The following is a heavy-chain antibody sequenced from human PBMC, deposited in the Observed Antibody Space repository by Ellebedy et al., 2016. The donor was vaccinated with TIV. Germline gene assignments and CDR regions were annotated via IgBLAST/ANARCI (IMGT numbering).Heavy chain of an antibody. D-gene: IGHD4-11*01. Sequence: ASVKVSXXASGYTFTGYFIHWVRQAPGQGLEWMGGFSVYTGDTNYAQKVQGRVTMTTDASTSTAYMELRSLRSDDTAVYYCTRDLYSDSGSPSDIWGQGTLVTVSS. CDR1: GYTFTGYF. J-gene: IGHJ4*02. V-gene: IGHV1-18*04. CDR2: FSVYTGDT. CDR3: TRDLYSDSGSPSDI.